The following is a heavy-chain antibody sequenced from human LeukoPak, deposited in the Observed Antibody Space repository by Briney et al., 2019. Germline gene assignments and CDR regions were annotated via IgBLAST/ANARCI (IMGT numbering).Heavy chain of an antibody. V-gene: IGHV1-18*01. CDR1: GYTFTSYG. CDR2: ISAYNGNT. D-gene: IGHD2-2*01. Sequence: GASVKVSCKASGYTFTSYGISWVRQAPGHGLEWMGWISAYNGNTNYAQKLQGRVTMTTDTSTSTAYMELRSLRSDDTAVYYCAREVVPAANYYYYYMDVWGKGTTVTVSS. J-gene: IGHJ6*03. CDR3: AREVVPAANYYYYYMDV.